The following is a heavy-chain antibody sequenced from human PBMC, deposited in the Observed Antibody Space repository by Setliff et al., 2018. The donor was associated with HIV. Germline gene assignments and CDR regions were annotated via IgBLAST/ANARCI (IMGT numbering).Heavy chain of an antibody. CDR3: ARERRYCSGGSCSKFFDY. D-gene: IGHD2-15*01. CDR2: ISPHIGHT. V-gene: IGHV1-18*01. CDR1: GYTFTNYG. Sequence: ASVKVSCKASGYTFTNYGISWVRQAPGHGLEWMGWISPHIGHTNYAQTFQGRVTMTVDTSTSRAYMEVRSLRSDDTAVYFCARERRYCSGGSCSKFFDYWGQGTLVTVSS. J-gene: IGHJ4*02.